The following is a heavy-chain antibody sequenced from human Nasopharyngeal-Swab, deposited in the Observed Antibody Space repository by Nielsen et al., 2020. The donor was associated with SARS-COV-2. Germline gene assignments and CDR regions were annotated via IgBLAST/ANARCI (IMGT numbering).Heavy chain of an antibody. CDR2: IDPSDSYT. Sequence: VRQMPGKGLEGMGRIDPSDSYTNYSPSFQGHVTISADKSISTAYLQWSSLKASDTAMYYCARQFRGYYDSSGPLSWFDPWGQGTLVTVSS. V-gene: IGHV5-10-1*01. J-gene: IGHJ5*02. D-gene: IGHD3-22*01. CDR3: ARQFRGYYDSSGPLSWFDP.